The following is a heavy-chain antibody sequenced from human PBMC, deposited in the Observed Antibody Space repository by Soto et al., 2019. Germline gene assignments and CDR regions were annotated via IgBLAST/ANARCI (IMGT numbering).Heavy chain of an antibody. CDR1: GYSFTNYG. J-gene: IGHJ6*03. CDR2: ISAYNGNT. V-gene: IGHV1-18*01. CDR3: ARDRGVAPPVAGNTHYYYYMDV. Sequence: QDQLVQSGVEVKKPEAPVKVSCKASGYSFTNYGITWVRQAPGQGFEWMGWISAYNGNTNYAQKFQGRVTMTTDASTSTAYLELRSLRSDDTAVYYCARDRGVAPPVAGNTHYYYYMDVWGKGTTVTVSS. D-gene: IGHD6-19*01.